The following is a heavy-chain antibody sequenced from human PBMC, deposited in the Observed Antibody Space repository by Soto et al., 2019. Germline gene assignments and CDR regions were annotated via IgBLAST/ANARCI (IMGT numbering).Heavy chain of an antibody. CDR2: ISAYNGNT. V-gene: IGHV1-18*01. J-gene: IGHJ4*02. CDR3: ARRRGRRDGSGMGDWFDY. D-gene: IGHD3-10*01. CDR1: GYTFTSYG. Sequence: ASVKVSCKASGYTFTSYGISWVRQAPGQGLEWMGWISAYNGNTNYAQKLQGRVTMTTDTSTSTAYMELRSLRSDDTAGYYYARRRGRRDGSGMGDWFDYWGQGTLVTVSS.